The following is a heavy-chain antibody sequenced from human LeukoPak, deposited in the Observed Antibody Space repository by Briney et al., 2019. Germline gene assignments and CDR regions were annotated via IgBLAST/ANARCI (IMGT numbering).Heavy chain of an antibody. V-gene: IGHV3-21*01. D-gene: IGHD6-6*01. J-gene: IGHJ4*02. CDR3: ARLAARQGIDY. CDR1: GFTFSSYS. CDR2: ISSSSSYI. Sequence: GGSLRLSCAASGFTFSSYSMNWVRQAPGKGREWVSSISSSSSYIYYADSVKGRFTISRDNAKNSLYLQMNSLRAEDTAVYYCARLAARQGIDYWGQGTLVTVSS.